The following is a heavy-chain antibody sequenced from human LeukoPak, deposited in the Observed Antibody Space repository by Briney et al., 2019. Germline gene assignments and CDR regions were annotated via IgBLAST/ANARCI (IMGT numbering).Heavy chain of an antibody. CDR1: GCTFSSYA. J-gene: IGHJ4*02. Sequence: GGSLRLSCAASGCTFSSYAMSWVRQAPGKGLEWVSSISAGGADTYYADSVKGRFTISRDNAKNSLYLQMNSLRAEDTAVYYCASYEDILTGYFDYWGQGTLVTVSS. V-gene: IGHV3-23*01. D-gene: IGHD3-9*01. CDR3: ASYEDILTGYFDY. CDR2: ISAGGADT.